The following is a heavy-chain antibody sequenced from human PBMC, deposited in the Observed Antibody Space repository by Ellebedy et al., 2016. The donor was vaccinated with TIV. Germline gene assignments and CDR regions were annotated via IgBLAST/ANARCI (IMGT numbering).Heavy chain of an antibody. Sequence: GGSLRLXCAASGFTFSSYSMNWVRQAPGKGLEWVSCFSSSSSTIFYADSVRGRFTISRDNAKNSLYLQMNSLRAEDTAVYYCARAPPANDPFDHWGQGTLVTVSS. CDR3: ARAPPANDPFDH. D-gene: IGHD2-2*01. V-gene: IGHV3-48*01. J-gene: IGHJ4*02. CDR2: FSSSSSTI. CDR1: GFTFSSYS.